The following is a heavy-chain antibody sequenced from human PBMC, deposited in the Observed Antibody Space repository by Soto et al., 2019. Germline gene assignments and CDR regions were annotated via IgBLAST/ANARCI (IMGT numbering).Heavy chain of an antibody. CDR2: IVVGSGNT. J-gene: IGHJ6*02. Sequence: ASVKVSCKASGLTFTSSAMQWVRQARGQRLEWIGWIVVGSGNTNYAQKFQERVTITRDMSTSTAYMELSSLRSEDTAVYYCAAGYYGSGSRHYYYYYGMDVWGQGTTVTVSS. D-gene: IGHD3-10*01. V-gene: IGHV1-58*02. CDR1: GLTFTSSA. CDR3: AAGYYGSGSRHYYYYYGMDV.